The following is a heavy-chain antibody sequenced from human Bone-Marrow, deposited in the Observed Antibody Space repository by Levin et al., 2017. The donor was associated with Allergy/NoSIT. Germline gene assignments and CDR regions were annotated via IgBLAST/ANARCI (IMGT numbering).Heavy chain of an antibody. CDR1: GYSFSDYY. CDR2: IDPSDENT. J-gene: IGHJ4*02. D-gene: IGHD1-26*01. V-gene: IGHV1-46*01. CDR3: ATGPRSGVFDY. Sequence: GASVKVSCKASGYSFSDYYMHWVRQAPGESLEWMGLIDPSDENTNHAQKFQARVTMTRDTSTATVYMELTSLRSEDTAVYYCATGPRSGVFDYWGQGTLVTVSS.